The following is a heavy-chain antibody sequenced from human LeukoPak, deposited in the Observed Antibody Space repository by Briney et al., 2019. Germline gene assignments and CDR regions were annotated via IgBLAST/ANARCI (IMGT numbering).Heavy chain of an antibody. CDR3: ARGLQKVPAAYGNWFDP. V-gene: IGHV4-34*01. D-gene: IGHD2-2*01. CDR2: INHSGST. Sequence: PSETLSLTCAVYGGSFSGYYRSWIRQPPGKGREWIGEINHSGSTNYNPSLKSRVTISVDTSKNQFSLKLSSVTAADTAVYYCARGLQKVPAAYGNWFDPWGQGTLVTVSS. J-gene: IGHJ5*02. CDR1: GGSFSGYY.